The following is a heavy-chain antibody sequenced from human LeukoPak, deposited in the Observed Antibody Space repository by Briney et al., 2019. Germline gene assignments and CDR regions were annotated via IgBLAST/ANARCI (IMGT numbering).Heavy chain of an antibody. J-gene: IGHJ3*02. CDR1: GFTFSSYG. CDR2: ISYDGSNK. V-gene: IGHV3-30*18. D-gene: IGHD6-13*01. Sequence: GGSLRLSCAASGFTFSSYGMHWVRQAPGNGLEWVAVISYDGSNKYFADSVKGRFTISRDNSKNTLYLQMNSLRAEDTAVYYCAKDSGIAVASTLRAFDIWGQGTMVTVSS. CDR3: AKDSGIAVASTLRAFDI.